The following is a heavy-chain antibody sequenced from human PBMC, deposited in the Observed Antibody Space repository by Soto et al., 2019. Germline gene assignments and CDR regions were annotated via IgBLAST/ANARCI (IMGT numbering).Heavy chain of an antibody. D-gene: IGHD2-2*01. CDR2: IIPIFGTA. CDR1: GGTFSSYA. CDR3: VVVVVPATIADYYYYGMDV. J-gene: IGHJ6*02. Sequence: ASVKVSCKASGGTFSSYAISWVRQAPGQGLEWMGGIIPIFGTANYAQKFQGRVTITADESTTTAYMELSSLRSEDTAVYYCVVVVVPATIADYYYYGMDVWGQGTTVTVS. V-gene: IGHV1-69*13.